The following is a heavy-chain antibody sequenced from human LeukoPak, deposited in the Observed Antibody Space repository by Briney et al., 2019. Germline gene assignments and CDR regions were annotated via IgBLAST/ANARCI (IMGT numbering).Heavy chain of an antibody. CDR1: GDSVSSNSAA. J-gene: IGHJ4*02. CDR3: AGDQVVRGVIITDY. CDR2: TYYRSQWYN. V-gene: IGHV6-1*01. Sequence: SQTLSLTCAISGDSVSSNSAAWNWIRQSPSRGLEWLGRTYYRSQWYNDYAVSVKSRITINPDTSKNQFSLQLNSVTPEDTAVYYCAGDQVVRGVIITDYWGQGTLVTVSS. D-gene: IGHD3-10*01.